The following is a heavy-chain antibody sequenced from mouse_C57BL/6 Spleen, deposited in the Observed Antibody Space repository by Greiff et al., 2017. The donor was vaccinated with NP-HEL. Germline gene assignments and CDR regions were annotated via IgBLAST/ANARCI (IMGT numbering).Heavy chain of an antibody. Sequence: DVKLQESGGDLVKPGGSLKLSCAASGFTFSSYGMSWVRQTPDKRLEWVATISSGGSYIYYPDSVKGRFTISRDNAKNTLYLQMSSLKSEDTAMYYCARHDDDLAWFAYWGQGTLVTVSA. CDR2: ISSGGSYI. D-gene: IGHD2-3*01. CDR3: ARHDDDLAWFAY. V-gene: IGHV5-6*02. J-gene: IGHJ3*01. CDR1: GFTFSSYG.